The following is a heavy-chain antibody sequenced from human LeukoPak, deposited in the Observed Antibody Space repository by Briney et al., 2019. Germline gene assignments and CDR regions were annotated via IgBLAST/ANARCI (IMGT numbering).Heavy chain of an antibody. D-gene: IGHD3-22*01. J-gene: IGHJ4*02. CDR3: AKGLSSGYSSADY. CDR2: ISYDGSNK. Sequence: GRSLRLSCAASGFTFSSYGMHWVRQAPGKGLEWVAVISYDGSNKYYADSVKGRFTISRDNSKNTLYPQMNSLRAEDTAVYYCAKGLSSGYSSADYWGQGTLVTVSS. CDR1: GFTFSSYG. V-gene: IGHV3-30*18.